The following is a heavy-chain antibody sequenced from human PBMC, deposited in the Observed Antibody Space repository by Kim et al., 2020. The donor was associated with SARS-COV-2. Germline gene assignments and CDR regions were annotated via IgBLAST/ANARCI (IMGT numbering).Heavy chain of an antibody. V-gene: IGHV3-9*01. CDR1: GFTFDDYA. CDR2: ISWNSGSI. J-gene: IGHJ4*02. D-gene: IGHD1-26*01. CDR3: AKDSRELPYYFDY. Sequence: GGSLRLSCAASGFTFDDYAMHWVRQAPGKGLEWVSGISWNSGSIGYADSVKGRFTISRDNAKNSLYLQMNSLRAEDTALYYCAKDSRELPYYFDYWGQGT.